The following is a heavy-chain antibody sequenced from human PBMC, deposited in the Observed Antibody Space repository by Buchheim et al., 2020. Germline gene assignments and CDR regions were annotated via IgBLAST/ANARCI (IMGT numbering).Heavy chain of an antibody. CDR2: ISSSGSTI. CDR1: GFTFSDYY. D-gene: IGHD3-22*01. V-gene: IGHV3-11*04. Sequence: QVQLVESGGGLVKPGGSLRLSCAASGFTFSDYYMSWIRQAPGKGLEWVSYISSSGSTIYYADSVKGRFTISRDNAKNSLYLQMNSLRDEDTAVYYCARDHYYDSSGYFKNGYYYYGMDVWGQGTT. CDR3: ARDHYYDSSGYFKNGYYYYGMDV. J-gene: IGHJ6*02.